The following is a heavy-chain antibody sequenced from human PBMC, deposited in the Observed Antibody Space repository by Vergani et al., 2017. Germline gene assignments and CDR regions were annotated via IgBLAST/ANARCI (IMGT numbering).Heavy chain of an antibody. Sequence: QVQLVESGGGVVQPGRSLRLSCAASGFTSSSYAMHWVRQAPGKGLEWVAVISYDGNNKYYADSVRGRFTISRDNSKNTLYLQMNSLRAADTAVYYCTRDQGYSSGWRVNGPCDYWGQGTLVTVSS. CDR3: TRDQGYSSGWRVNGPCDY. D-gene: IGHD6-19*01. J-gene: IGHJ4*02. V-gene: IGHV3-30-3*01. CDR1: GFTSSSYA. CDR2: ISYDGNNK.